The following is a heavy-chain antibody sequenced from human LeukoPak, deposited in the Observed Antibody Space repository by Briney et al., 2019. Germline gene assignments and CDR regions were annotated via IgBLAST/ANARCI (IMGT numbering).Heavy chain of an antibody. CDR3: AREGRPGYYYYYYMDV. J-gene: IGHJ6*03. CDR2: ISYDGSNK. CDR1: GFTFSSSG. V-gene: IGHV3-30*03. Sequence: GGSLRLSCAASGFTFSSSGMHWVRQAPSKGLEWVAVISYDGSNKYYADSVKGRFTISRDNSKNTLYLQMNSLRAEDTAVYYCAREGRPGYYYYYYMDVWGKGTTVTVSS.